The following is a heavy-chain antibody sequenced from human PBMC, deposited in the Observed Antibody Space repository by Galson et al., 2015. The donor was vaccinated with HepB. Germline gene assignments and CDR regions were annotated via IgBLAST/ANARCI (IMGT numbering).Heavy chain of an antibody. CDR1: GFSLSTSGMC. D-gene: IGHD3-22*01. CDR2: VDWDDDK. CDR3: ARIWCYYDSSGYLQHSYVDY. Sequence: PALVKPTQTLTLTCTFSGFSLSTSGMCVSWIRQPPGKALEWLALVDWDDDKYYNTSLKTRLTISKDTSKNQVVLTMTNMDPVDTATYYCARIWCYYDSSGYLQHSYVDYWGQGTLVTVSS. V-gene: IGHV2-70*01. J-gene: IGHJ4*02.